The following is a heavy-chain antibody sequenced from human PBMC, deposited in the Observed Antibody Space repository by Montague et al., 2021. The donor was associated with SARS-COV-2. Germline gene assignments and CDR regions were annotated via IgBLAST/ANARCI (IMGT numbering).Heavy chain of an antibody. J-gene: IGHJ4*02. CDR1: GGSISSGSYY. Sequence: TLSLTCTVSGGSISSGSYYWSWIRQPAGQGLEWIGRISISGSTNYNPSLKSRVTISVDTSKNQFSLKLSSVTAADTAVYYCAGDIAVAGLFDYWGQGTLVTVSS. CDR3: AGDIAVAGLFDY. D-gene: IGHD6-19*01. V-gene: IGHV4-61*02. CDR2: ISISGST.